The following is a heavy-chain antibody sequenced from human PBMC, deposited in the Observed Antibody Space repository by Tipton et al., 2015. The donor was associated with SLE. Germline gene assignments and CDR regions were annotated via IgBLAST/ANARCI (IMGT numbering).Heavy chain of an antibody. D-gene: IGHD1-26*01. CDR2: IKQDGSEI. CDR1: GFNFSRYW. Sequence: SLRLSCAASGFNFSRYWMSWIRQAPGKGLEWVAQIKQDGSEIYYVDSVKGRFTISRDNAKNSLYLQMDSLRAEDTAVYYCSNWEESNKWGQGTLVTVSS. CDR3: SNWEESNK. V-gene: IGHV3-7*01. J-gene: IGHJ4*02.